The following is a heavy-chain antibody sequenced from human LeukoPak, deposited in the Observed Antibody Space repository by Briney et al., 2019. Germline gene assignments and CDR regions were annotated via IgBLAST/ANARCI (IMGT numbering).Heavy chain of an antibody. D-gene: IGHD2-15*01. V-gene: IGHV1-18*01. CDR2: VRGYNANA. J-gene: IGHJ4*02. CDR1: GYTFISYG. Sequence: GASVKVSCKASGYTFISYGITWVRQAPGQGPEWMGWVRGYNANANYAQKFQGRITMTTDTSTSTAYMELRSLTSDDTAVYYCARERFDSGGIYRLPFDYWGQGTLVTVSS. CDR3: ARERFDSGGIYRLPFDY.